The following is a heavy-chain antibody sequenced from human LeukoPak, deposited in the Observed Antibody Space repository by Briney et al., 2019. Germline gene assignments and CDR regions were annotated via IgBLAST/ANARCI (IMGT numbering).Heavy chain of an antibody. CDR2: IYYSGST. CDR1: GGSISSYY. V-gene: IGHV4-59*01. D-gene: IGHD4-23*01. CDR3: ARDDYGGNSAAFDI. J-gene: IGHJ3*02. Sequence: SETLSLTCTVAGGSISSYYWSWIRQPPGKGLEWIGYIYYSGSTNYNPSLKSRVTISVDTSKNQFSLKLSSVTAADTAVYYCARDDYGGNSAAFDIWGQGTMATVPS.